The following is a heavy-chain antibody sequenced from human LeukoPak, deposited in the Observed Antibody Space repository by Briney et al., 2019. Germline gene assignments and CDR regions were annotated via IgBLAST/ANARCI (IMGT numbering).Heavy chain of an antibody. Sequence: SETLSPTCIVSGDSISSYYWSWIRQSPGKGLEWIGYIYYTGSTDYNPSLKSRVTISVDTSKNQFSLKLNSVTATDTAVYYCARHYGPWGQGTLVTVSS. CDR1: GDSISSYY. CDR3: ARHYGP. CDR2: IYYTGST. V-gene: IGHV4-59*08. D-gene: IGHD3-10*01. J-gene: IGHJ4*02.